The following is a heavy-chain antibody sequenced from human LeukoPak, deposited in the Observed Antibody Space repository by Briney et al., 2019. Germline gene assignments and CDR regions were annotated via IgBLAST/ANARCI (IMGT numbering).Heavy chain of an antibody. CDR1: GYAFTSYD. J-gene: IGHJ4*02. V-gene: IGHV1-8*01. CDR2: MNPNSGNT. CDR3: ARDLLRSSWPTY. Sequence: ASVKVSRKASGYAFTSYDINWVRQATGQGLEWMGWMNPNSGNTGYAQKFQGRVTMTRNTSISTAYMELSSLRSEDTAVYYCARDLLRSSWPTYWGQGTLVTVSS. D-gene: IGHD6-13*01.